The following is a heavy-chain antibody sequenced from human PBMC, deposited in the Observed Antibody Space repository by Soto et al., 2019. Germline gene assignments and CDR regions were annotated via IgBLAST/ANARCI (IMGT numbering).Heavy chain of an antibody. CDR3: ARWLQFKDAAGDAFDI. CDR2: IIPIFGTA. Sequence: QVQLVQSGAEVKKPGSSVKVSCKASGGTFSSYAISWVRQAPGQGLEWMGGIIPIFGTANYAQKFQGRVTITADESTSTAYMELSSLRSEDTAVYYCARWLQFKDAAGDAFDIWGQGTMVTVSS. CDR1: GGTFSSYA. V-gene: IGHV1-69*12. D-gene: IGHD5-12*01. J-gene: IGHJ3*02.